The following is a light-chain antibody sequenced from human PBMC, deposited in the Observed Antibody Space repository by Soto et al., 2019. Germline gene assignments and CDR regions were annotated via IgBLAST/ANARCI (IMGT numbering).Light chain of an antibody. V-gene: IGLV2-11*01. CDR1: TGDVGNYNY. CDR2: DVR. Sequence: QSVLTQPRSVSGSPGQSVTISCTGTTGDVGNYNYVSWYQQYPGKAPKLMIFDVRQRPSGVPDRFSGSKSGTTASLTISGLQAEDEADYYCCSYAGSNTFVFGPGTQLTVL. CDR3: CSYAGSNTFV. J-gene: IGLJ1*01.